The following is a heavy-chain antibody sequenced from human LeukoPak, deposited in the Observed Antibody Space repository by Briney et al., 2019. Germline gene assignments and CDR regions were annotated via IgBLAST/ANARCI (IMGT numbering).Heavy chain of an antibody. D-gene: IGHD2-2*01. V-gene: IGHV3-23*01. CDR1: GFTVSNNY. CDR2: ISGSGRST. CDR3: AKTREYYYYYYMDV. J-gene: IGHJ6*03. Sequence: GGSLRLSCAASGFTVSNNYMSWVRQAPGKGLEWVSAISGSGRSTYYADSVKGRFTISRDNSKNTLYLQMNSLRAEDTAVYYCAKTREYYYYYYMDVWGKGTTVTVSS.